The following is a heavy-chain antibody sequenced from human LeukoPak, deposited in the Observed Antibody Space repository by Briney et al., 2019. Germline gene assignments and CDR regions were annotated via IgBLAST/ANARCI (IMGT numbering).Heavy chain of an antibody. D-gene: IGHD4-17*01. CDR1: GGSFSGYH. Sequence: SETLSLTCAVHGGSFSGYHWNWIRQSPGKGLEWIGEINDRGRTNYNPSLKSRVTLSVDMSNKQFSLKLSAVTAADTAVYHCARDPTTVITLPYYFDFWGQGTLVTVSS. CDR2: INDRGRT. V-gene: IGHV4-34*01. CDR3: ARDPTTVITLPYYFDF. J-gene: IGHJ4*02.